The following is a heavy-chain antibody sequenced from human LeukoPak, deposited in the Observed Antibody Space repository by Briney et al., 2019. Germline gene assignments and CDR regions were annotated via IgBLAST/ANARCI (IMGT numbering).Heavy chain of an antibody. CDR1: GFTFSRYS. CDR2: ISSSSDYI. J-gene: IGHJ4*02. CDR3: ARDKAANYYDSSGYLW. V-gene: IGHV3-21*01. Sequence: KAGGSLRLSCAASGFTFSRYSMNWVRQAPGKGLEWVSSISSSSDYIYYADSVRGRFTISRDNAGNSLYLQMNSLRAEDTAVYYCARDKAANYYDSSGYLWWGQGTLVTVSS. D-gene: IGHD3-22*01.